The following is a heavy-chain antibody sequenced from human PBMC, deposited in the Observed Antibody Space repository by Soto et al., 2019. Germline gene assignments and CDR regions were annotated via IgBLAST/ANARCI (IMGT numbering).Heavy chain of an antibody. CDR2: IYYSGST. Sequence: PSETLSLTCTVSGGSISSGGYYWSWIRQHPWKGLEWIGYIYYSGSTYYNPSLKSRVTISVDTSKNQFSLKLSSVTAADTAVYYCAREGGPYYYDSSGYYPNSWFDPWGQGXLVTVYS. CDR1: GGSISSGGYY. D-gene: IGHD3-22*01. J-gene: IGHJ5*02. V-gene: IGHV4-31*03. CDR3: AREGGPYYYDSSGYYPNSWFDP.